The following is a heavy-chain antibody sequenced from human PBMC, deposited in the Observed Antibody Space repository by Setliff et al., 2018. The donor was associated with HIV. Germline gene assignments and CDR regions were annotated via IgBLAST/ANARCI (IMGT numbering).Heavy chain of an antibody. CDR3: AREDSSWYGSLDY. Sequence: GSLRLSCAASGFIFSSYAMTWVRQAPGKGLEWVSTIRGSGSGDTTHYADFVKGRFTISRDNSKNTVYLQMDSLRAEDMAIYYCAREDSSWYGSLDYWGQGTPVTVSS. D-gene: IGHD6-13*01. CDR2: IRGSGSGDTT. V-gene: IGHV3-23*01. J-gene: IGHJ4*02. CDR1: GFIFSSYA.